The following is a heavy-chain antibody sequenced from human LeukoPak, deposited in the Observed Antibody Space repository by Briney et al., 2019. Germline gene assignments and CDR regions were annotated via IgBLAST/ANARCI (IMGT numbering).Heavy chain of an antibody. Sequence: SETLSLTCAVSGYSISSGYYWGGSRPPPGGGREGIGNIYHSGSTYYNPSLKSRVTISRDTSKKKFSMKMSSVPPADTVVYYCARGWYYFDYWGQGTLVTVSS. CDR1: GYSISSGYY. V-gene: IGHV4-38-2*01. CDR3: ARGWYYFDY. D-gene: IGHD6-19*01. CDR2: IYHSGST. J-gene: IGHJ4*02.